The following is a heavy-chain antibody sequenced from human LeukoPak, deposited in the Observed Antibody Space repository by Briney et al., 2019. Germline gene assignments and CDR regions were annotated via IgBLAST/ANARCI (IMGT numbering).Heavy chain of an antibody. D-gene: IGHD1-26*01. CDR2: ISSSGSDM. CDR3: ARDLPTGTYRAYFDN. Sequence: GGSLRLSCAGSGFIFSNYEMNWVRQAPGKALEWVSYISSSGSDMYYADSVKGRFTISRDNAENSLYLQMNSLRAEDTAVYYCARDLPTGTYRAYFDNWGQGTLVTVSS. J-gene: IGHJ4*02. V-gene: IGHV3-48*03. CDR1: GFIFSNYE.